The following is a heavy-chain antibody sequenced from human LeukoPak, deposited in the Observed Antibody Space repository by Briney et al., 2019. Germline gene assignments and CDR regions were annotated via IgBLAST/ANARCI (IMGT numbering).Heavy chain of an antibody. CDR2: IHHRAGA. J-gene: IGHJ6*02. Sequence: SETLSLTCAVCGGSFTDYYWGWIRHLPGKGLEWIGEIHHRAGANYNPSLWGRVTISADTSKNQFSLHLTSVTAADTATFYCARGPVRDDGLTGISYYFGLDVWGHGTTVTVFS. D-gene: IGHD2-21*02. CDR3: ARGPVRDDGLTGISYYFGLDV. V-gene: IGHV4-34*01. CDR1: GGSFTDYY.